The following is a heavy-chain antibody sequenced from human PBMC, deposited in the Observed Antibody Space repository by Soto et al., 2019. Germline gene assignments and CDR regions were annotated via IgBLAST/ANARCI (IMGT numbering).Heavy chain of an antibody. J-gene: IGHJ4*02. CDR3: ALGDRYFGSGSPIDY. D-gene: IGHD3-10*01. CDR2: ISYDGSNK. CDR1: GFTFSNYG. V-gene: IGHV3-30*03. Sequence: ESGGGVVQPGRSLRLSCAASGFTFSNYGVHWVRQAPGKGLEWVAVISYDGSNKYYADSVKGRFTISRDNSKNTLYLQMNSLRAEDTAVYYCALGDRYFGSGSPIDYWGQGTLVTVSS.